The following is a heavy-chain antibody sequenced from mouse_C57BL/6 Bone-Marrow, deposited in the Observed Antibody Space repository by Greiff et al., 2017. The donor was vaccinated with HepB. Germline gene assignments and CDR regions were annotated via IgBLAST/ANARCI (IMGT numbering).Heavy chain of an antibody. CDR3: ARDCYYGSSSEVYYAMDY. V-gene: IGHV3-6*01. CDR1: GYSITSGYY. J-gene: IGHJ4*01. CDR2: ISYDGSN. Sequence: EVKLVESGPGLVKPSQSLSLTCSVTGYSITSGYYWNWIRQFPGNKLEWMGYISYDGSNNYNPSLKNRISITRDTSKNQFFLKLNSVTTEDTATYYCARDCYYGSSSEVYYAMDYWGQGTSVTVSS. D-gene: IGHD1-1*01.